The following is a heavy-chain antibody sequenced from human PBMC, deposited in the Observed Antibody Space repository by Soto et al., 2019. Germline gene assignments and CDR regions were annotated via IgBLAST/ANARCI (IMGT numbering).Heavy chain of an antibody. V-gene: IGHV4-59*08. D-gene: IGHD3-9*01. Sequence: ETLSLTCTVSGGSISSYYWSWIRQPPGKGLEWIGYIYYSGSTNYNPSLKSRVTISVDTSKNQFSLKLSSVTAADTAVYYCARTTYDILTVDYWGQGTLVTVSS. CDR2: IYYSGST. CDR3: ARTTYDILTVDY. CDR1: GGSISSYY. J-gene: IGHJ4*02.